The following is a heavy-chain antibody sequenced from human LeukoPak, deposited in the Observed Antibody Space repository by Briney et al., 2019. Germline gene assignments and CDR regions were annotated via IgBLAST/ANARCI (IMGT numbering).Heavy chain of an antibody. CDR3: TKAESSGYHYGSDY. Sequence: GRSLRLSCAASGFTFSTYGMHWVRQAPGKGREWVAVISYDGRNKYYADSVKGRFTISRDNSKNTLYLQMNGLRAEDTSVYFCTKAESSGYHYGSDYWGQGTLVTVSS. CDR1: GFTFSTYG. D-gene: IGHD3-22*01. V-gene: IGHV3-30*18. J-gene: IGHJ4*02. CDR2: ISYDGRNK.